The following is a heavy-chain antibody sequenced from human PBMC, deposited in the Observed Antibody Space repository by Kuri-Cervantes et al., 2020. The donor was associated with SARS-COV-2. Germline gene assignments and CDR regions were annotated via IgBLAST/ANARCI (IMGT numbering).Heavy chain of an antibody. D-gene: IGHD1-26*01. Sequence: SVKVSCKVSGYTLTELSMHWVRQAPGKGLEWMGRIIPILGIANYAQKFQGRVTIIADKSTSTAYMELRSLRSDDTAVYYCARSRELGTWGQGTLVTVSS. CDR3: ARSRELGT. J-gene: IGHJ4*02. CDR1: GYTLTELS. V-gene: IGHV1-69*02. CDR2: IIPILGIA.